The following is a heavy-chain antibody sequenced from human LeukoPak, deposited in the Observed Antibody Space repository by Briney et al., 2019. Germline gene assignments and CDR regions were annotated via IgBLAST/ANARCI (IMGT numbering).Heavy chain of an antibody. V-gene: IGHV1-69*05. Sequence: SVKVSCKASGGTFSSYTISWVRQAPGQGLGWMGGIIPIFGTANYAQKFQGRVTITTDESTSTAYMELSSLRSEDTAVYYCARSMGYSYGYDWFDPWGQGTLVTVPS. CDR3: ARSMGYSYGYDWFDP. CDR1: GGTFSSYT. J-gene: IGHJ5*02. CDR2: IIPIFGTA. D-gene: IGHD5-18*01.